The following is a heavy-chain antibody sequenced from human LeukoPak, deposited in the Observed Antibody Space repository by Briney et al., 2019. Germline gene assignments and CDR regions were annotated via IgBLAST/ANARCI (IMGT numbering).Heavy chain of an antibody. D-gene: IGHD3-10*01. CDR3: AKGARGTYYYYMDV. CDR2: ISWNSGSI. CDR1: GFTFDDYA. Sequence: GGSLRLSCAASGFTFDDYAMHWVRQAPGKGLEWVSGISWNSGSIGYADSVKGRFTISRDNAKNSLYLQMNSLRAEDMALYYCAKGARGTYYYYMDVWGKGTTVTVSS. J-gene: IGHJ6*03. V-gene: IGHV3-9*03.